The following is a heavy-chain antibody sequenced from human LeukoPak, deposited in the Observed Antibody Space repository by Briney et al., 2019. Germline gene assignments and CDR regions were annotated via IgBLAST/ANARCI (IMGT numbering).Heavy chain of an antibody. Sequence: SVKVSYKASGYTFTDWYLHWVRRAPGQGLEWMGWINPKTGDTRYTQKFQGSVAMTKDTSISTAYLEVNRLTSDDSAIYYCAKEAGDNAFDLWGQGTMVTISS. CDR1: GYTFTDWY. J-gene: IGHJ3*01. CDR3: AKEAGDNAFDL. V-gene: IGHV1-2*02. CDR2: INPKTGDT. D-gene: IGHD7-27*01.